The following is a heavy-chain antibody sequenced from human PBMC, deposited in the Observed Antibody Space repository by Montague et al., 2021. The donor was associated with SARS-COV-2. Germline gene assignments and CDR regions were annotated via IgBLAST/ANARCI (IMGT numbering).Heavy chain of an antibody. D-gene: IGHD1-26*01. CDR1: GDSVGSEIYY. J-gene: IGHJ4*02. V-gene: IGHV4-61*02. Sequence: TLSLTCTVSGDSVGSEIYYWSWIRQPAGKGLEWIGRIYTSGSTNYNPSLRSRVTISVDTSKNQFSLRLSSVTAADTAVYYCARVGGNHYRYFDYWGQGTLVTVSS. CDR3: ARVGGNHYRYFDY. CDR2: IYTSGST.